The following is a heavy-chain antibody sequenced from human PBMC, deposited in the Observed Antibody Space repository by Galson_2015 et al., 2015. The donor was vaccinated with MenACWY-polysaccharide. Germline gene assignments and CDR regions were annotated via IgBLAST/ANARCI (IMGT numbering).Heavy chain of an antibody. CDR1: GFTFSSFW. CDR2: IKQDGSAT. CDR3: SRDPLDSSGYTRGSVFDL. D-gene: IGHD3-22*01. V-gene: IGHV3-7*01. Sequence: SLRLSCAASGFTFSSFWMSWVRQAPGQGLEWVAIIKQDGSATSYVDSVQGRFSISRDNAQTSLYLQMTSLRSEDTAVYYCSRDPLDSSGYTRGSVFDLWGRGTLVTVSS. J-gene: IGHJ2*01.